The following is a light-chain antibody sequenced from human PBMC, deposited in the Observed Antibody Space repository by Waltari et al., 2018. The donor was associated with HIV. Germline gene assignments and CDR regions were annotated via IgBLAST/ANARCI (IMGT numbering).Light chain of an antibody. CDR3: QQYANTPWT. CDR2: WAS. V-gene: IGKV4-1*01. CDR1: HNVLYSPNNKNY. J-gene: IGKJ1*01. Sequence: DIVMTKSPDSLAVSLGARATINCKSSHNVLYSPNNKNYLAWFQQKPGQPPKLLIYWASVRESGVPDRFTGSGSGTDFTLTISSLQAEDVAVYYCQQYANTPWTFGRGTKVEIK.